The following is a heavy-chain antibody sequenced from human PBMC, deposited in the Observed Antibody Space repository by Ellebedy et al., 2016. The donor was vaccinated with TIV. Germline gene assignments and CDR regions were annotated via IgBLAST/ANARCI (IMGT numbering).Heavy chain of an antibody. J-gene: IGHJ4*02. CDR3: SAGTGKSDFDH. CDR2: IKSKTDSGTR. D-gene: IGHD7-27*01. CDR1: GFTFSDAW. V-gene: IGHV3-15*01. Sequence: GGSLRLSCAASGFTFSDAWMSWVRQAPGKGLEWVGRIKSKTDSGTRDFAAPVKGRFLISRDDSKNTLYLQRSSLRTDDTAVYYCSAGTGKSDFDHWGQGTLVTVSS.